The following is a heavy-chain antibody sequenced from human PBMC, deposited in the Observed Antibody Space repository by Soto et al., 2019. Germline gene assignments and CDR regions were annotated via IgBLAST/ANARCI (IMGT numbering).Heavy chain of an antibody. V-gene: IGHV1-69*01. D-gene: IGHD3-16*01. Sequence: QVQLVQSGAEVKKPGSPVKVSCKASGGTFSSYAISWVRQAPGHGLEWMGGIIPIIGTANYAQKFQCRVTITADESTSTAYMELSSLRSEDTAVYYCASESVTFGGVMAAQFDFWGQGTLVTVAS. J-gene: IGHJ4*02. CDR1: GGTFSSYA. CDR3: ASESVTFGGVMAAQFDF. CDR2: IIPIIGTA.